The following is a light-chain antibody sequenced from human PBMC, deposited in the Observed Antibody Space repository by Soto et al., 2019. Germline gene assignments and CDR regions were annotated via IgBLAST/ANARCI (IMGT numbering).Light chain of an antibody. CDR2: GAS. CDR3: QQYGSAPPET. Sequence: EIVLTQSPATLSLSQGDRATLSCRASQSVGSYLAWYQQKPGRAPRLLIYGASSRATGIPDRFSGSGSGTDFTLTISRLEPEDFAVYYCQQYGSAPPETFGQGTRLEIK. V-gene: IGKV3-20*01. CDR1: QSVGSY. J-gene: IGKJ5*01.